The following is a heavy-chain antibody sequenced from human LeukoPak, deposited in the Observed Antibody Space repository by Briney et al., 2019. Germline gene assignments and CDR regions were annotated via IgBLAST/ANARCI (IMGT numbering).Heavy chain of an antibody. Sequence: ASVKVSRKASGYTFTSYGISWVRQAPGQGLEWMGWISAYNGNTNYAQKFQGRVTMTTGTSTSTAYMELRSLRSDDTAVYYCARDGSATYDFWSGSYPEWADYYYFYMDVWGKGTTVTVSS. CDR3: ARDGSATYDFWSGSYPEWADYYYFYMDV. J-gene: IGHJ6*03. V-gene: IGHV1-18*01. D-gene: IGHD3-3*01. CDR2: ISAYNGNT. CDR1: GYTFTSYG.